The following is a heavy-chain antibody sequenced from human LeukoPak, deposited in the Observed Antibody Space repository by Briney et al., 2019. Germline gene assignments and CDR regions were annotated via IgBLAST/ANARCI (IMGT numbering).Heavy chain of an antibody. CDR3: VRGGSSSGYDY. CDR1: GYTLTELS. J-gene: IGHJ4*02. V-gene: IGHV1-18*01. Sequence: ASVKVSCKVSGYTLTELSMHWVRQAPGQGLEWMGWISRNSVNTNYAQKFQGRVTLTTDTSTSTAYMELRSLRSDDTAVYYCVRGGSSSGYDYWGQGTLVTVSS. CDR2: ISRNSVNT. D-gene: IGHD3-22*01.